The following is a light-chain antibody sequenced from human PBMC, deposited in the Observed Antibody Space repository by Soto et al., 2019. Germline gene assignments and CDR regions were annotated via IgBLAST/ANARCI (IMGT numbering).Light chain of an antibody. CDR3: AAWDDSLNGPV. V-gene: IGLV1-44*01. CDR2: TNS. J-gene: IGLJ7*01. CDR1: SSNIGGNS. Sequence: QSVLTQSPSASGTPGQRVTISCSGSSSNIGGNSVNWYQQLPGTAPRLLIYTNSQRPSGVPDRFSGSKSGTSASLAISGLQSEDEADYYCAAWDDSLNGPVFGGGTQLTVL.